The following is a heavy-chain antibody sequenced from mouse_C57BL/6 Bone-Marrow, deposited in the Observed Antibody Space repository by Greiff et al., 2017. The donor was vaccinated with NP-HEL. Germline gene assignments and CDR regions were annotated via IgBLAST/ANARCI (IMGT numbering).Heavy chain of an antibody. D-gene: IGHD2-4*01. CDR1: GYTFTSYW. CDR2: IDPSDSYT. J-gene: IGHJ4*01. CDR3: ASDYFYAMDY. V-gene: IGHV1-59*01. Sequence: QVQLQQPGAELVRPGTSVKLSCKASGYTFTSYWMHWVKRRPGQGLEWIGVIDPSDSYTNYNQKFKGKATLTVDTSSSTAYMQLSSLTSEDSAVYYCASDYFYAMDYWGQGTSVTVSS.